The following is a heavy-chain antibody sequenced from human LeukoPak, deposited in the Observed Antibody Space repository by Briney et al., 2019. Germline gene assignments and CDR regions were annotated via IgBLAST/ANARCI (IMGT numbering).Heavy chain of an antibody. CDR3: ARVVTIFGVGRYYYYYYMDV. D-gene: IGHD3-3*01. Sequence: PSQTLSLTRTVSGGSLSRYYWSWIRQPPGKALEGSGYIYYRGTPKYSPPPTSPVTTSEDTSKKQFPLKLSSVTAAETAVYYWARVVTIFGVGRYYYYYYMDVWGKGTTVTVSS. CDR2: IYYRGTP. CDR1: GGSLSRYY. J-gene: IGHJ6*03. V-gene: IGHV4-59*01.